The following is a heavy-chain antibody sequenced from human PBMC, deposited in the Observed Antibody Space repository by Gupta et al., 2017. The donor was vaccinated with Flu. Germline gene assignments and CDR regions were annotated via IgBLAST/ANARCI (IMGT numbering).Heavy chain of an antibody. J-gene: IGHJ6*02. CDR2: IIPIFGTA. CDR1: GGTFSSYA. CDR3: ARGGEIAVAGSYYYYGMDV. D-gene: IGHD6-19*01. V-gene: IGHV1-69*06. Sequence: QVQLVQSGAEVKKPGSSVKVSCKASGGTFSSYAISWVRQAPGQGLEWMGGIIPIFGTANYAQKFQGRVTITADKSTSTAYMELSSLRSEDTAVYYCARGGEIAVAGSYYYYGMDVWGQGTTVTVSS.